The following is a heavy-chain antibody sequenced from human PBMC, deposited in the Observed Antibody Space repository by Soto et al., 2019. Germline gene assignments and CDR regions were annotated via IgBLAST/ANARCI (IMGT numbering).Heavy chain of an antibody. V-gene: IGHV4-34*01. CDR3: ASQTSKAFPPRYYYYGMDV. Sequence: SETLSLTCAVYGGSFSGYYWSWIRQPPGEGLEWIGEINHSGSTNYNPSLKSRVTISVDTSKNQFSLKLSSVTAADTAVYYCASQTSKAFPPRYYYYGMDVWGQGTTVTVSS. CDR1: GGSFSGYY. J-gene: IGHJ6*02. CDR2: INHSGST.